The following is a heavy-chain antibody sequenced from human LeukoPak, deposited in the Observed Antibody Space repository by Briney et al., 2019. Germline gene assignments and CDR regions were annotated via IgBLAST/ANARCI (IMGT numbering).Heavy chain of an antibody. V-gene: IGHV3-33*01. J-gene: IGHJ3*02. CDR2: IWYDGSNK. CDR3: VTAVVTLSSRAFDI. CDR1: GFTFSSYG. D-gene: IGHD4-23*01. Sequence: PGRSLRLTCAASGFTFSSYGMHWFRQAPGKGLEWVAVIWYDGSNKYYADSVKGRFTISRDNSKNTLYLQMNSLRAEDTAVYYCVTAVVTLSSRAFDIWGQGTMVTVSS.